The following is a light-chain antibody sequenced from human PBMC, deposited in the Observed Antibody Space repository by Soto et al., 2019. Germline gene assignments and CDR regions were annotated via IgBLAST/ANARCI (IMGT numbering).Light chain of an antibody. CDR3: SSYAGGPYV. J-gene: IGLJ1*01. Sequence: QSVLTQPPSASGSPGQSVTISCTGTSSDVGGYNYVSWYQQHPGKAPKLMISEVNRRPSGVPDRFPGSKSGNTASLTVSGLQAEDEADYYCSSYAGGPYVFGTGTKLT. CDR2: EVN. V-gene: IGLV2-8*01. CDR1: SSDVGGYNY.